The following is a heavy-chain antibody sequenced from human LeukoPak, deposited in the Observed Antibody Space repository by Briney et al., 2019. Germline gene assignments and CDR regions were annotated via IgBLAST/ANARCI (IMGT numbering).Heavy chain of an antibody. CDR1: GGSISSYY. CDR2: IYYSGST. Sequence: PSETLSLTCTVSGGSISSYYWSWIRQPPGKGLEWIGYIYYSGSTNYNPSLKSRVTISVDTSKNQFSLKLSSVTAADTAVYYCARAIGGQQLYFDYWGQGTLVTVSS. V-gene: IGHV4-59*01. J-gene: IGHJ4*02. D-gene: IGHD6-13*01. CDR3: ARAIGGQQLYFDY.